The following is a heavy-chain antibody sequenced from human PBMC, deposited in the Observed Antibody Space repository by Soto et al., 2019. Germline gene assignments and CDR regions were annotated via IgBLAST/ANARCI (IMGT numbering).Heavy chain of an antibody. J-gene: IGHJ5*02. V-gene: IGHV4-30-4*01. CDR2: IYYSGST. D-gene: IGHD2-2*01. Sequence: QVQLQESGPGLVKPSQTLSLTCTVSGGSISSGDYYWSWIRQPPGKGLEWIGYIYYSGSTYYNPSLKSRATISVDRSKNQFSLKLSSGTAADTAVYYCATTGRYCISTRCSQLDPWGQGTLVTVSS. CDR1: GGSISSGDYY. CDR3: ATTGRYCISTRCSQLDP.